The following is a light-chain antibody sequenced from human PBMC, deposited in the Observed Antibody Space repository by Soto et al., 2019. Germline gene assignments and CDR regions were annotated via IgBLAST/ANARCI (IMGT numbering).Light chain of an antibody. CDR1: SSDVGSYDR. J-gene: IGLJ3*02. Sequence: QSALTQPASVSGSPGQSIAISCTGTSSDVGSYDRVSWYQHHPGKAPTLMIYEVNKRPSGVSDRFSGSKSGNTASLTISGLQAEDEAYYYCCSSVGCPHWVFGGGTKVTVL. V-gene: IGLV2-23*02. CDR3: CSSVGCPHWV. CDR2: EVN.